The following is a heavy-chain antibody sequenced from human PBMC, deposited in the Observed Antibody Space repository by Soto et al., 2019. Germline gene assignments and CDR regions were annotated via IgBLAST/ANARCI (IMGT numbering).Heavy chain of an antibody. CDR2: IFYSGVT. Sequence: SETRSLTCTVSGGSISGYYWTWIRQPPGKGLEWIGYIFYSGVTNYNPSLKSRVTLSVDTSKNQFSLKLRSVTAADTAVYYCARVGSSGWSPDYWGRGTLVTVSS. D-gene: IGHD6-19*01. J-gene: IGHJ4*02. CDR3: ARVGSSGWSPDY. V-gene: IGHV4-59*01. CDR1: GGSISGYY.